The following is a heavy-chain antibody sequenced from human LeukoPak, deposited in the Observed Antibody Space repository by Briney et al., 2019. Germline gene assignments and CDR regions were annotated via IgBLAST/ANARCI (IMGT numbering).Heavy chain of an antibody. V-gene: IGHV1-69*05. CDR1: GGTFSSYA. J-gene: IGHJ6*03. D-gene: IGHD3-22*01. Sequence: SVKVSCKASGGTFSSYAISWVRQAPGQGLEWMGGIIPIFGTANYAQKFQGRVTITTDESTSTAYMELSSLRSEDTAVYYCARGSYYYDSSGYTAKYYYYYYLDVWGKGTTVTVSS. CDR2: IIPIFGTA. CDR3: ARGSYYYDSSGYTAKYYYYYYLDV.